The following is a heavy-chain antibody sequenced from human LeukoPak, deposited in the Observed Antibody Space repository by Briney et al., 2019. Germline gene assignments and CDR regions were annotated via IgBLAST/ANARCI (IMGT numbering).Heavy chain of an antibody. D-gene: IGHD6-19*01. CDR2: INAGNGNT. CDR3: ARDIAVAGLFDY. V-gene: IGHV1-3*01. Sequence: ASVKVSCKASGYTFTSYAMHWVRQAPGQRLEWMGWINAGNGNTKYSQKFQGRVTITRDTSASTAYMELSSLRSEDTAVYYCARDIAVAGLFDYWGQGTLVTVSS. CDR1: GYTFTSYA. J-gene: IGHJ4*02.